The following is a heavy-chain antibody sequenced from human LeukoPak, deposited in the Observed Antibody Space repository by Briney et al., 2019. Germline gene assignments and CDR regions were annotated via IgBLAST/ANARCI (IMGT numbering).Heavy chain of an antibody. CDR1: GFTFSSYS. Sequence: GGSLRLSCAVSGFTFSSYSMNWVRQAPGKGLEWVSSISSSSSYIYYADSVKGRFTISRDNAKNSLYLQMNSLRAEDTAVYYCARDAAQLRYFDWLLYGSYFDYWGQGTLVTVSS. V-gene: IGHV3-21*01. CDR2: ISSSSSYI. CDR3: ARDAAQLRYFDWLLYGSYFDY. D-gene: IGHD3-9*01. J-gene: IGHJ4*02.